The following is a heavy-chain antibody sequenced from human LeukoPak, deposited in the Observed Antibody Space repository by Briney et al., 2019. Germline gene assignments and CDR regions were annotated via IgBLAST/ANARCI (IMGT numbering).Heavy chain of an antibody. D-gene: IGHD6-13*01. V-gene: IGHV3-23*01. J-gene: IGHJ4*02. CDR2: ISGSGGST. CDR1: GFTFSSYA. CDR3: AKERVPGIAAAGPLGY. Sequence: GGSLRLSCAASGFTFSSYAMSWVRQAPGKGLEWVSAISGSGGSTYYADSVKGRFTISRDNSKNTLYLQMNSLRAEDTAVYYRAKERVPGIAAAGPLGYWGQGTLVTVSS.